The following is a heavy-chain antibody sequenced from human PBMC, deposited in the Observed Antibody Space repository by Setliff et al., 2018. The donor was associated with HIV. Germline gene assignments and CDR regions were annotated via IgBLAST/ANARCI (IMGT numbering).Heavy chain of an antibody. D-gene: IGHD3-3*01. CDR2: IYPGDFVT. J-gene: IGHJ4*02. CDR1: GYSFTNYW. V-gene: IGHV5-51*01. Sequence: GESLKISCQASGYSFTNYWIGWVRQMPGKGLEWIGVIYPGDFVTRYGPSFQGQVFISADRSITTAYLQWDSLKASDTAMYYCTRRRRAPGTEDLEAHWGQGTLVTVSS. CDR3: TRRRRAPGTEDLEAH.